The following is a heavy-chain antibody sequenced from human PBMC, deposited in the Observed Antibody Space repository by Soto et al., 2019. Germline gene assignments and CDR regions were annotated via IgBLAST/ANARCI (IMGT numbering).Heavy chain of an antibody. CDR1: GGSISSYY. J-gene: IGHJ4*02. D-gene: IGHD5-18*01. V-gene: IGHV4-59*01. CDR3: ARDKGYSYGYGRYFDY. Sequence: SETLSLTCTVSGGSISSYYWIWIGQPPGKGLEWIGYIYYSGSTNYNPSLKSRVTISVDTSKNQFSLKLSSVTAADTAVYYCARDKGYSYGYGRYFDYWGQGTLVTVSS. CDR2: IYYSGST.